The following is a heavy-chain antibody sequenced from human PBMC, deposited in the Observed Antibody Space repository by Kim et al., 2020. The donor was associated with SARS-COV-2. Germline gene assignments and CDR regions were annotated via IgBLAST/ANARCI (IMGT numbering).Heavy chain of an antibody. V-gene: IGHV4-39*01. CDR2: IYYSGST. D-gene: IGHD1-26*01. Sequence: SETLSLTCTVSGGSISSSSYYWGWIRQPPGKGLEWIGSIYYSGSTYYNPSLKSRVTISVDTSKNQFSLKLSSVTAADTAVYYCATRDSGSYYEIDAFDIWGQGTMVTVSS. CDR1: GGSISSSSYY. J-gene: IGHJ3*02. CDR3: ATRDSGSYYEIDAFDI.